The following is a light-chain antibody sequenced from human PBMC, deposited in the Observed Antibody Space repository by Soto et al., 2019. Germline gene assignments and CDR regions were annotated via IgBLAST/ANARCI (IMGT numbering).Light chain of an antibody. CDR1: QSVSSN. V-gene: IGKV3-15*01. CDR3: QQYNNWFS. Sequence: EIVMTQSPATLSVSPGERATLSCRASQSVSSNLAWYQQKPGQAPRLLIYGASTRATGIPARFSGSGSGTDFTLTISSLQSEDFAVYYCQQYNNWFSFVGGTKVVIK. CDR2: GAS. J-gene: IGKJ4*01.